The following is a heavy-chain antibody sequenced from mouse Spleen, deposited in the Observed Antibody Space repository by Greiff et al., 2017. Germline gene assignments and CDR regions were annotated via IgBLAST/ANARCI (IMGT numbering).Heavy chain of an antibody. CDR2: ISSGGSYT. J-gene: IGHJ3*01. Sequence: EVQGVESGGGLVKPGGSLKLSCAASGFTFSSYAMSWDGQTPEKRLEWVATISSGGSYTYYLDSVKGRFTISRDNAKNTLYLQMSSLRSEDTAMYYCARHVDSSGYCFAYWGQGTLVTVSA. D-gene: IGHD3-2*01. V-gene: IGHV5-9-3*01. CDR1: GFTFSSYA. CDR3: ARHVDSSGYCFAY.